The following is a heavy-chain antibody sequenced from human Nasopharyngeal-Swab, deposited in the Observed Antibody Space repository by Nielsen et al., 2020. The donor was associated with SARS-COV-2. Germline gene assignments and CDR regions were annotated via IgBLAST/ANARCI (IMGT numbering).Heavy chain of an antibody. CDR2: INPSGGST. J-gene: IGHJ5*02. Sequence: ASVKVSCKASGYTFTSYYMRWVRQAPGQGLEWMGIINPSGGSTSYAQKFQGRVTMTRDTSTSTVYMELSSLRSEDTAVYYCARDGDDYGDNNWFDPWGQGTLVTVSS. CDR3: ARDGDDYGDNNWFDP. V-gene: IGHV1-46*01. CDR1: GYTFTSYY. D-gene: IGHD4-17*01.